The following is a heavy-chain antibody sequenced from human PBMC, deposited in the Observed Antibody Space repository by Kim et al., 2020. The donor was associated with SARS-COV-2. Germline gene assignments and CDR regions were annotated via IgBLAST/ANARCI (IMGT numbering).Heavy chain of an antibody. CDR2: IYYSGST. Sequence: SETLSLTCTVSGGSISSSSYYWGWIRQPPGKGLEWIGSIYYSGSTYYNPSLKSRVTISVDTSKNQFSLKLSSVTAADTAVYYCARELDEGDRIDYWGQGT. V-gene: IGHV4-39*07. CDR1: GGSISSSSYY. D-gene: IGHD2-21*01. CDR3: ARELDEGDRIDY. J-gene: IGHJ4*02.